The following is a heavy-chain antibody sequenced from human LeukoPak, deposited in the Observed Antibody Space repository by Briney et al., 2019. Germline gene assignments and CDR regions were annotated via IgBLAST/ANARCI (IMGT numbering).Heavy chain of an antibody. CDR3: TRHWGSGHPADY. D-gene: IGHD3-10*01. J-gene: IGHJ4*02. Sequence: PWESLKISCKGLGYSFTNYWIGWVRHMSGKSLVWMGIIYPGDSDTRYSTSFQGQVTISADKSINTAYLQWLSLKAPDTAMYYCTRHWGSGHPADYWGEGTLVTVS. V-gene: IGHV5-51*01. CDR2: IYPGDSDT. CDR1: GYSFTNYW.